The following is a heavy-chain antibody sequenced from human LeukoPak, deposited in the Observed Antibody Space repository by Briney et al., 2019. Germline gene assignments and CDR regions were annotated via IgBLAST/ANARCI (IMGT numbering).Heavy chain of an antibody. CDR1: GFTFRSYA. V-gene: IGHV3-23*01. CDR2: ISGTGDSP. Sequence: GGSLRLSCAASGFTFRSYAMNWVRQAPGKGLEWVSAISGTGDSPHYADSVKGRFTISRDNSKNTLYLQMNSLRAEDTAFYYCAKDIGWFDPWGQGTLVTVSS. CDR3: AKDIGWFDP. J-gene: IGHJ5*02.